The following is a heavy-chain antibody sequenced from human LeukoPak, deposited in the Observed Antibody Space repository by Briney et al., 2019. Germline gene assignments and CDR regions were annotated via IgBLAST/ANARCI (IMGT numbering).Heavy chain of an antibody. V-gene: IGHV4-30-4*01. J-gene: IGHJ5*02. CDR3: AREYGDINWFDP. Sequence: PSQTLSLTRTVPGGSLSSGDYYCSWVRQPPGKGLEWIGYIYYSGSTYYNPSLKSRFTISVDTSKNQFSLKLSSVTAADTAVYYCAREYGDINWFDPWGQGTLVTVSS. D-gene: IGHD4-17*01. CDR2: IYYSGST. CDR1: GGSLSSGDYY.